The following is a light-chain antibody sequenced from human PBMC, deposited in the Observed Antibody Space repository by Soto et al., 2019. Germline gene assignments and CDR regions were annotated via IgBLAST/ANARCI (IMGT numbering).Light chain of an antibody. CDR1: HSVASTY. CDR3: QQYGSSSFT. V-gene: IGKV3-20*01. J-gene: IGKJ2*01. CDR2: GAS. Sequence: EIVLTQSPATLSLYPGEGATLSCMASHSVASTYLAWYQQKPGLAPRLIIYGASNRASGTPDRFSGGGSGTDFTLTISRLEPEDFAVYYCQQYGSSSFTFGQGTKLEIK.